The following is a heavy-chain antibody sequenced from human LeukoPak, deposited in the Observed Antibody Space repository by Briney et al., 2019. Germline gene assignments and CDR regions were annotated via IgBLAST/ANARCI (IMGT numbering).Heavy chain of an antibody. CDR3: ARITGFANAFDI. CDR2: IYYSGST. D-gene: IGHD1-14*01. V-gene: IGHV4-59*01. J-gene: IGHJ3*02. CDR1: GGSISSYH. Sequence: PSETLSLTCTVSGGSISSYHWSWIRQPPGKGLEWIGYIYYSGSTNYNPSLKSRVTISVDTSKNQFSLKLSSVTAADTAVYYCARITGFANAFDIWGQGTMVTVSS.